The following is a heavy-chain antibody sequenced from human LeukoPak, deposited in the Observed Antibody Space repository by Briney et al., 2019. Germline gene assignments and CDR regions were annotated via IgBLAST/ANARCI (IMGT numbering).Heavy chain of an antibody. Sequence: GGSLRLSCAASGFAFRSYSMNWVRQAPGKGLEWVSSISSSSSYIYYAYSVKGLITISRDNDKNALYLHLNSLRAEDTAVYYCARDGGKLLEWFQLNYYYYMDVWGKGTTVTVSS. CDR1: GFAFRSYS. J-gene: IGHJ6*03. CDR2: ISSSSSYI. CDR3: ARDGGKLLEWFQLNYYYYMDV. D-gene: IGHD3-3*01. V-gene: IGHV3-21*01.